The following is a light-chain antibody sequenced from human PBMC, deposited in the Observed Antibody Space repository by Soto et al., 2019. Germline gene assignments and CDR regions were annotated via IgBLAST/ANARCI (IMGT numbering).Light chain of an antibody. CDR1: GSNVANHY. V-gene: IGLV1-51*01. J-gene: IGLJ1*01. CDR3: GAWDDGLSAYV. CDR2: DDN. Sequence: QSVLTQPPSVSAAPGQKVTISCAGSGSNVANHYVSWCQQLPGTAPKLLIYDDNKRPSGIPDRFSGSKSATSATLGITGLQTGDEADYYCGAWDDGLSAYVFGPGTKVTVL.